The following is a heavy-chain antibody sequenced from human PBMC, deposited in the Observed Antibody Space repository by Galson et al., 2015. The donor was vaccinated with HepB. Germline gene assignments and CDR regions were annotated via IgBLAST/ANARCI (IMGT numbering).Heavy chain of an antibody. Sequence: SVKVSCKASGYTFTSYTMHWVRQAPGQRLEWTGWIDAGTAKTKSSQKFQGRVTITGDTSARTAYMELSSLRSEDTAVYYCARDRSQGLDYWGQGTLVTVSS. J-gene: IGHJ4*02. CDR3: ARDRSQGLDY. V-gene: IGHV1-3*01. CDR1: GYTFTSYT. D-gene: IGHD3/OR15-3a*01. CDR2: IDAGTAKT.